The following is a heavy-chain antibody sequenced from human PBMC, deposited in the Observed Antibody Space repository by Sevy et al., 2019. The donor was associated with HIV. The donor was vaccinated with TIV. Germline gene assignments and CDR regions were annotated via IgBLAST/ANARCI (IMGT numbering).Heavy chain of an antibody. V-gene: IGHV4-38-2*01. D-gene: IGHD3-16*01. J-gene: IGHJ4*01. CDR3: ARQGLGGALRLFDF. CDR2: VHHTGST. CDR1: GYSISSGYY. Sequence: SETLSLTCVVSGYSISSGYYWAWIRQPPGQGLEWIGSVHHTGSTYYNPSLKSRVTILVDTSNNQCSLKLTSVTAADTAVYYCARQGLGGALRLFDFWGHGILVTVSS.